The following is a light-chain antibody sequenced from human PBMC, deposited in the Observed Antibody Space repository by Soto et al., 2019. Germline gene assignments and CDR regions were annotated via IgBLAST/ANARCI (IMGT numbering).Light chain of an antibody. J-gene: IGKJ5*01. CDR1: QSVSSN. CDR2: DTS. V-gene: IGKV3-15*01. CDR3: QQYNKWPPIT. Sequence: ESVLTQSPGTLSVSPGERATLSCRASQSVSSNYLAWYQQKPGQAPSLLIYDTSTRATGIPARFSGSGSGTEFTLTISSLQSEDFAVYYCQQYNKWPPITFGQGTRLEIK.